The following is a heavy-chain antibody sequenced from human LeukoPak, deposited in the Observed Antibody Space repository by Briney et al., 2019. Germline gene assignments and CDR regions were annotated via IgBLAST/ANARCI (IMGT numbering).Heavy chain of an antibody. D-gene: IGHD5-24*01. CDR2: IYYSGIS. Sequence: SETLSLTCTVSGGSISSYYWSWTRQPPGKGLEWIGYIYYSGISNYNPSLKSRVAISVDTSKNQFSLKLNSVTAADTAVYYCARHSGRWLHSDYWGQGTLVTVSS. V-gene: IGHV4-59*01. CDR1: GGSISSYY. J-gene: IGHJ4*02. CDR3: ARHSGRWLHSDY.